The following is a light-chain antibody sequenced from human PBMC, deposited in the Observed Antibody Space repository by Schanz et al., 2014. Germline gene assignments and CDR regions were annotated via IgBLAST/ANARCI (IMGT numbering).Light chain of an antibody. Sequence: DIVLTQSPATLSVSPGERATLSCRASQSVSSNLAWHQQKPGQAPRLRIYGASTRATGIPARFSGSGSGTEFTLTISRLEPEDFAVYYCQQYGSSPGTFGQGTKVEIK. CDR3: QQYGSSPGT. J-gene: IGKJ1*01. CDR1: QSVSSN. V-gene: IGKV3-20*01. CDR2: GAS.